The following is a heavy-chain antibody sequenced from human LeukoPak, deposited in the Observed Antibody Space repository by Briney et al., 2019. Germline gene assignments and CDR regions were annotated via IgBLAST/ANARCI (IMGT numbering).Heavy chain of an antibody. V-gene: IGHV1-2*02. Sequence: GASVKVSCKASGYSFTDYYMHWVRQAPGQGLESMGWINPDSGGTNYPQKFQGRVTMTRDTSISTAYMELSRLRSDDTAVYYCARGGHYNSYSMDVWGKGTTVTVSS. CDR3: ARGGHYNSYSMDV. J-gene: IGHJ6*03. CDR1: GYSFTDYY. CDR2: INPDSGGT.